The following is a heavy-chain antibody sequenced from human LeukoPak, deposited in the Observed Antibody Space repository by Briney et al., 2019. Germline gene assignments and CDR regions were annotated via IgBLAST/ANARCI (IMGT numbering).Heavy chain of an antibody. Sequence: VGSLRLSRAASGFIFSTYSMNWVRQAPGKGLEWVSYISSSSSTIYYADSVKGRFTISRDNAENSLYLQMNSLGAEDTAVYYCARDDHYNYYSMDVWGKGTTVTVSS. V-gene: IGHV3-48*01. CDR1: GFIFSTYS. CDR3: ARDDHYNYYSMDV. J-gene: IGHJ6*04. CDR2: ISSSSSTI.